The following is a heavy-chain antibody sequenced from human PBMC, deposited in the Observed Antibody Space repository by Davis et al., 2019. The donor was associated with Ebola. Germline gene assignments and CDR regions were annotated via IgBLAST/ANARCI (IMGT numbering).Heavy chain of an antibody. J-gene: IGHJ4*02. D-gene: IGHD4-17*01. CDR2: IYYSGST. V-gene: IGHV4-59*01. Sequence: MPSETLSLTCTVSGGSISSYYWSWIRQPPGKGLEWIGYIYYSGSTNYNPSLKSRVTISVDTSKNQFSLKLSSVTAADTAVYYCARGRPSTVTKGFYFDYWGQGTLVTVSS. CDR3: ARGRPSTVTKGFYFDY. CDR1: GGSISSYY.